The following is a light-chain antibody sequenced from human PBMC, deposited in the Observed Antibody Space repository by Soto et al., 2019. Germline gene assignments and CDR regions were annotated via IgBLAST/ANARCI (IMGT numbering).Light chain of an antibody. Sequence: QSVLTQPPSVSGAPGQRVTISCTGSSSNIGAGYDVHWYQQLPGTAPKLLIYGNSNRPSGVPDRFSGSKSGTSASLAITGLQADDEADYYCQSYDSSLSAYNHVFGTGTQLTVL. V-gene: IGLV1-40*01. CDR3: QSYDSSLSAYNHV. CDR2: GNS. J-gene: IGLJ1*01. CDR1: SSNIGAGYD.